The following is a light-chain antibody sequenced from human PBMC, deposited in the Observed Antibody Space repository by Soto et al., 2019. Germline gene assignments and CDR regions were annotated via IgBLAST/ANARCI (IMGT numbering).Light chain of an antibody. Sequence: QSALTQPASVSGSPGQSITISCTGTSSDVGGLNYVSWYQQHPGKAPKLIIYDVTNRPSGVSNRFSGSKSGYTASLTISGLQAEDEADYYCSSFTTSNTMVFGGGTKLTVL. V-gene: IGLV2-14*03. J-gene: IGLJ2*01. CDR1: SSDVGGLNY. CDR3: SSFTTSNTMV. CDR2: DVT.